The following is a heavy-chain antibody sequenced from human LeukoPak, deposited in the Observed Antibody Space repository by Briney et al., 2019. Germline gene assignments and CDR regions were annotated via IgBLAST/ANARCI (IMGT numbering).Heavy chain of an antibody. CDR1: GYTFTSYA. CDR2: INAGNGNT. CDR3: ARGRNSGWYEFVGQFDY. Sequence: ASVKVSCKASGYTFTSYAMHWVRQAPGQRLEWMGWINAGNGNTKYSQEFQGRVTITRDTSASTAYMELSSLRSEDMAVYYCARGRNSGWYEFVGQFDYWGQGTLVTVSS. J-gene: IGHJ4*02. V-gene: IGHV1-3*03. D-gene: IGHD6-19*01.